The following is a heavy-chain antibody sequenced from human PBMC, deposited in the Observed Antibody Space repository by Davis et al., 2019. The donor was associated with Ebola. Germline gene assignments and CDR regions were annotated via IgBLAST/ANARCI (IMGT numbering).Heavy chain of an antibody. D-gene: IGHD5-12*01. V-gene: IGHV1-18*01. CDR2: ISANNGKT. J-gene: IGHJ6*02. CDR1: GYTFTSYG. CDR3: TVRSLGRGDYDSAYYGMDV. Sequence: ASVKVSCKASGYTFTSYGISWVRQAPGQGLEWMGWISANNGKTDYGPKFQGRVTMTRDTSTNTVYMQLSSLRSEDTAVYYCTVRSLGRGDYDSAYYGMDVWGQGTTVTVSS.